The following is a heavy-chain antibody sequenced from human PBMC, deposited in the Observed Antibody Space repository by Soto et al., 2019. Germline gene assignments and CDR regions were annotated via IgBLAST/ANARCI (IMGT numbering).Heavy chain of an antibody. V-gene: IGHV4-61*08. Sequence: PSETLSLTCAVSGGSISSGGYYWSWIRQPPGKGLEWIGYIYYSGSTNYNPSLKSRVTISVDTSKNQFSLKLSSVTAADTAVYYCARGGYDILTGYFPFDYWGQGTLVTVS. J-gene: IGHJ4*02. CDR3: ARGGYDILTGYFPFDY. CDR2: IYYSGST. D-gene: IGHD3-9*01. CDR1: GGSISSGGYY.